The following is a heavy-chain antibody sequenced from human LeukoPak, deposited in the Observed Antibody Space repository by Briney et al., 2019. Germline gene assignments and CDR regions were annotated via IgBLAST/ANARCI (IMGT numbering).Heavy chain of an antibody. CDR2: ISSSSSYI. J-gene: IGHJ4*02. D-gene: IGHD4-17*01. CDR1: GFTFSSYS. CDR3: ASLGAYGDYVAY. V-gene: IGHV3-21*01. Sequence: GGSLRLSCAASGFTFSSYSMNWVRQAPGKGLEWVSSISSSSSYIYYADSVKGRFTISRDNAKNSLYLQMNSLRAEDTAVCYCASLGAYGDYVAYWGQGTLVTVSS.